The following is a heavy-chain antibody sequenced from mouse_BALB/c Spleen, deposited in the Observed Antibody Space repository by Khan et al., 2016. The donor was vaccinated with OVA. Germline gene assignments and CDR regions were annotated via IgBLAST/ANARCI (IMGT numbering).Heavy chain of an antibody. D-gene: IGHD2-4*01. CDR1: GYTFTSYW. V-gene: IGHV1-7*01. J-gene: IGHJ3*01. Sequence: QVQLKQSGAELAKPGASGKMSCKASGYTFTSYWMHWVKQRPGQGLEWIGFINPTTGYTEYNQKFKDKATLTADKSSSTAYMQLSSLTSEDSAVXCCARSPTMITQFSYWGQGTLVTVSA. CDR3: ARSPTMITQFSY. CDR2: INPTTGYT.